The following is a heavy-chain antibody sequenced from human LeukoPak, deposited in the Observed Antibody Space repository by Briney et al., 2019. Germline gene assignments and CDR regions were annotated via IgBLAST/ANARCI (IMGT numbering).Heavy chain of an antibody. V-gene: IGHV3-7*01. J-gene: IGHJ4*02. D-gene: IGHD1-14*01. CDR3: TRDRSRAEDD. CDR1: GFTFSGHW. Sequence: PGGSLRLSCAASGFTFSGHWMSRVRQAPGKGLEWVANINQGGSDKYYVDSVEGRFTISRDNANNLLYLQMNSLRGEDTAVYYCTRDRSRAEDDWGQGTLVTVSS. CDR2: INQGGSDK.